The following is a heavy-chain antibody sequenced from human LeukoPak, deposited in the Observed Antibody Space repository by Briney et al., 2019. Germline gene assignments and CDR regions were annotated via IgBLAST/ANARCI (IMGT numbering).Heavy chain of an antibody. V-gene: IGHV3-33*06. CDR2: IWYDGSNK. Sequence: GRSLRLSCAASGFTFSSYGMHWVRQAPGKGLEWVAVIWYDGSNKYYADSVKGRFTISRDNSKNTLYLQMNSLRAEDTAVYYCAKDHYDFWSGYDYYYYYYGMDVWGQGTTVTVSS. J-gene: IGHJ6*02. CDR3: AKDHYDFWSGYDYYYYYYGMDV. CDR1: GFTFSSYG. D-gene: IGHD3-3*01.